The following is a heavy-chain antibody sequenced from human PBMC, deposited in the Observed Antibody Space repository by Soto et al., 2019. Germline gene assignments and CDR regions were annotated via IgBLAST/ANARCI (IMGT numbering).Heavy chain of an antibody. J-gene: IGHJ3*02. V-gene: IGHV5-51*01. CDR2: IYLGDSDT. CDR1: GYSFTNYW. D-gene: IGHD1-26*01. CDR3: ARRGAEDAFDI. Sequence: GESLKISCKDSGYSFTNYWIGWVRQMPGKGLEWMGIIYLGDSDTRYSPSFQGQVTISADKSISTAYLQWSSLKASDTAMYYCARRGAEDAFDIWGQGTMVTVSS.